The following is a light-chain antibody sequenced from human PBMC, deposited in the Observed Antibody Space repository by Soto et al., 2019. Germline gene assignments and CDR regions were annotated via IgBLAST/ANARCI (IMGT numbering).Light chain of an antibody. CDR1: QSISDS. CDR2: DAS. J-gene: IGKJ3*01. V-gene: IGKV1-5*01. Sequence: DIRMTQSPYTLSASVGDRVTITCRASQSISDSLAWYQQKPGKAPKLVIYDASNLESGVPSRFSGSGSRTEFTLRIISLQPADFATYFCQQYNSYAFTFGPGTTVDIK. CDR3: QQYNSYAFT.